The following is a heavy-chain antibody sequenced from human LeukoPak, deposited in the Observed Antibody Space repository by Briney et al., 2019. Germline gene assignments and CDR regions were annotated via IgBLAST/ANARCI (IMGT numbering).Heavy chain of an antibody. CDR2: IYHSGST. Sequence: SGTLSLTCAVSGGSISSSNWWSWVRQPPGKGLEWIGEIYHSGSTNYNPSLKSRVTISVDKSKNQFSLKLSSVTAADTAVYYCARQYYDFRSGYELDYWGQGTLVTVSS. CDR1: GGSISSSNW. V-gene: IGHV4-4*02. J-gene: IGHJ4*02. CDR3: ARQYYDFRSGYELDY. D-gene: IGHD3-3*01.